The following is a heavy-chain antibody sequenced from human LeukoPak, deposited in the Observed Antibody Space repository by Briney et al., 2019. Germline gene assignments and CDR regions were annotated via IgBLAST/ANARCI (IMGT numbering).Heavy chain of an antibody. CDR1: GFTFSSYG. V-gene: IGHV3-30*03. D-gene: IGHD2-15*01. CDR2: ISYDGSNI. CDR3: ATLSVVVVPAELN. Sequence: QAGGSLRLSCAASGFTFSSYGMHWVRQAPGKGLEWVAVISYDGSNIYYADSVKGRFTISRDNAKNSLYLQMNSLRAEDTAVYYCATLSVVVVPAELNWGQGTLVTVSS. J-gene: IGHJ4*02.